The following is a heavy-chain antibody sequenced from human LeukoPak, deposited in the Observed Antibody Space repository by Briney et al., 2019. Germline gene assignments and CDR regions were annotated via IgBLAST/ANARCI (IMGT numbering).Heavy chain of an antibody. Sequence: PSETLSLTCAVYGGSFSGYYWSWIRQPPGKGLEWIGEINHSGSTNYNPSLKSRVTISVDTSKNQFSLKLSSVTAADTAVYYCAIGAWFDPWGQGTLVTVSS. CDR1: GGSFSGYY. V-gene: IGHV4-34*01. CDR3: AIGAWFDP. CDR2: INHSGST. J-gene: IGHJ5*02.